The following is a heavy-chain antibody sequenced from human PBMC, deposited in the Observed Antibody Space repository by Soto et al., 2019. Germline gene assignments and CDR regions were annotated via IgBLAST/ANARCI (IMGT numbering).Heavy chain of an antibody. D-gene: IGHD3-22*01. CDR3: ARGRDSSGYYSAGLDY. J-gene: IGHJ4*02. CDR2: IYYNGIT. CDR1: GDSIHSGDHY. V-gene: IGHV4-31*03. Sequence: SETLSLTCSVSGDSIHSGDHYWTWIRQPPGKGLEWIGYIYYNGITYYNPSLKSRVTISVDTSKNHFSLKLSSLTAADKAVFYCARGRDSSGYYSAGLDYWGQGMLVTVSS.